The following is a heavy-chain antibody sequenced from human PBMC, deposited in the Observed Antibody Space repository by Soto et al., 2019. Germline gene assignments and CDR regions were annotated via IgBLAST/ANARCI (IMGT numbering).Heavy chain of an antibody. J-gene: IGHJ5*02. V-gene: IGHV3-9*01. D-gene: IGHD4-17*01. CDR1: GFTFDDYA. CDR3: AKGGATVRSRNWFDP. CDR2: ISWNSGSI. Sequence: EVQLVESGGGLVQPGRSLRLSCAASGFTFDDYAMHWVRQAPGKGPEWVSGISWNSGSIGYADSVKGRFTISRDNAKNSLYLQMNSLRAEDTALYYCAKGGATVRSRNWFDPWGQGTLVTVSS.